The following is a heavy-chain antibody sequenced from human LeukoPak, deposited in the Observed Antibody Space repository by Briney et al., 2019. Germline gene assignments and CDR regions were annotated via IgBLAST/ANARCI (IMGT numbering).Heavy chain of an antibody. CDR2: ISGSGGTT. CDR3: AKATFGSSWNLYFDY. CDR1: GFSFSSYA. V-gene: IGHV3-23*01. Sequence: GGSLRLSCAASGFSFSSYAMSWVRQAQGKGLGWVSTISGSGGTTYYADSVKGRFTISRENSKNTLYLQMNSLRAEDTAVYYCAKATFGSSWNLYFDYWGQGTLVTVSS. D-gene: IGHD6-13*01. J-gene: IGHJ4*02.